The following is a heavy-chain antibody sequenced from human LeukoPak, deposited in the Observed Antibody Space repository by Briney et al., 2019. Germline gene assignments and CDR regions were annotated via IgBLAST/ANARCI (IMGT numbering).Heavy chain of an antibody. V-gene: IGHV3-21*01. Sequence: GGSLRLSCAASGFTFSSYSMNWVRQAPGKGLEWVSSISSSSSYIYYADSVEGRFTISRDNAKNSLYLQMNSLRAEDTAVYYCASGPIIAVAGTGYWGQGTLVTVSS. J-gene: IGHJ4*02. D-gene: IGHD6-19*01. CDR2: ISSSSSYI. CDR1: GFTFSSYS. CDR3: ASGPIIAVAGTGY.